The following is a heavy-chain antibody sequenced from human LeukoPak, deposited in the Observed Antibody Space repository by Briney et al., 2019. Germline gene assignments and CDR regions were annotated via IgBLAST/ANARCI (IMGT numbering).Heavy chain of an antibody. Sequence: GGSLRLSCAASGFTFSSYEMNWVRQAPGKGLEWISYISSSGTTIYYADSVKGRFTISRDNAKNSLYLQMNSLGAEDTAVYYCATAITGTVYFDYWGQGTLVTVSS. CDR3: ATAITGTVYFDY. D-gene: IGHD1-7*01. CDR1: GFTFSSYE. CDR2: ISSSGTTI. J-gene: IGHJ4*02. V-gene: IGHV3-48*03.